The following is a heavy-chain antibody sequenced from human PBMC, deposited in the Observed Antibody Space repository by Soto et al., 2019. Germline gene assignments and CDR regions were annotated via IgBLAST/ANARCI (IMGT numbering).Heavy chain of an antibody. D-gene: IGHD6-25*01. CDR1: GGTFSGYA. J-gene: IGHJ4*02. CDR3: ARDGTAGAAFDY. CDR2: IIPIFGTA. Sequence: ASVKVSCKASGGTFSGYAISWVRQAPGQGLEWMGGIIPIFGTANYAQKFQGRVTITADESTSTAYMELSSLRSEDTAVYYCARDGTAGAAFDYWGQGTLVTVSS. V-gene: IGHV1-69*13.